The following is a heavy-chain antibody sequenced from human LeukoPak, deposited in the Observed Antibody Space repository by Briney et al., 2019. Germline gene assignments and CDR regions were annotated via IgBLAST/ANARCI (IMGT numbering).Heavy chain of an antibody. Sequence: GESLKISCKGSGYSFTSYWIGWVRQMPGKGLEWMGIIYPGDSETKYSPSFQGQVTISADKSISTAYLQWSSLKASDTAMYYCARHGISGARYYYYCMDVWGKGTTVTVSS. CDR3: ARHGISGARYYYYCMDV. J-gene: IGHJ6*03. V-gene: IGHV5-51*01. CDR2: IYPGDSET. CDR1: GYSFTSYW. D-gene: IGHD2/OR15-2a*01.